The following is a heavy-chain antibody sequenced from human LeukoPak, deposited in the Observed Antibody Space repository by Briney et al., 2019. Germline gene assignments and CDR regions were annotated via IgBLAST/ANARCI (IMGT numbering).Heavy chain of an antibody. CDR2: INPNSGGT. Sequence: GASVKVSCKASGYTFTGYYMHSVRQAPGQGLEWMGWINPNSGGTNYAQKLQGTVTMTRDTSISTAYMELSRLRSDETAVYYCARDREEEELLWFGETGDAFDIWGQGTMVTVSS. CDR3: ARDREEEELLWFGETGDAFDI. J-gene: IGHJ3*02. D-gene: IGHD3-10*01. V-gene: IGHV1-2*02. CDR1: GYTFTGYY.